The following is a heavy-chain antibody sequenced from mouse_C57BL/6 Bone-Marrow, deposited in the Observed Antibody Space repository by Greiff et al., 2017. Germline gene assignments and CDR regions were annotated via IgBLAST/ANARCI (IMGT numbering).Heavy chain of an antibody. CDR3: ARESEFLLPRRTALGDYAMDY. J-gene: IGHJ4*01. CDR2: IDPSDSYT. CDR1: GYTFTSYW. D-gene: IGHD1-1*01. Sequence: VQLQQPGAELVMPGASVKLSCKASGYTFTSYWMHWVKQRPGQGLEWIGEIDPSDSYTNYNQKFKGKSTLTVDKSSSTAYMQLSSLTSEDSAVYYCARESEFLLPRRTALGDYAMDYWGQGTSVTVSS. V-gene: IGHV1-69*01.